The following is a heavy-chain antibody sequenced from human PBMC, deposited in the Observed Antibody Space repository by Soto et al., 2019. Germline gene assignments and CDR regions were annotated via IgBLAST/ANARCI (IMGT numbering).Heavy chain of an antibody. CDR2: INHSGST. J-gene: IGHJ4*02. V-gene: IGHV4-34*01. CDR3: ARATVALDY. Sequence: SETLSLTCAGYGGSFSGYYWSWIRQPPGKGLEWIGEINHSGSTNYNPSLKSRVTISVDTSKNQFSLKLSSVTAADTAVYYCARATVALDYWGQGTLVTVSS. CDR1: GGSFSGYY. D-gene: IGHD4-17*01.